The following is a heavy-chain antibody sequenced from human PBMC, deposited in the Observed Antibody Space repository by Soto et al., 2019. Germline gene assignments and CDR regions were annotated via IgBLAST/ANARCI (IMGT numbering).Heavy chain of an antibody. CDR2: ISGSGGST. J-gene: IGHJ4*02. CDR3: AIGIRWFGEFDY. CDR1: GFTFSSYA. V-gene: IGHV3-23*01. Sequence: EVQLLESGGGLVQPGGSLRLSCAASGFTFSSYAMSWVRQAPGKGLEWVSAISGSGGSTYYADSVKGRFTISRDNSKNTRDLQMSSLRAADAGVYDCAIGIRWFGEFDYWVRATLVTVSS. D-gene: IGHD3-10*01.